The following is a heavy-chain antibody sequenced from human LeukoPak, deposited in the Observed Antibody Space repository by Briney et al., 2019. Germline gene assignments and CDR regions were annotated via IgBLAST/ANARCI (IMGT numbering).Heavy chain of an antibody. CDR3: AELGITMIGGV. CDR2: MSGSDSTI. D-gene: IGHD3-10*02. V-gene: IGHV3-48*03. Sequence: GGSLRLSCEVSGLMFSTYDMNWVRQAPGKGPEWVAFMSGSDSTIQYADSVKGRATISKDNAKNSLYLQMNSLRAEDTAVYYCAELGITMIGGVWGKGTTVTISS. CDR1: GLMFSTYD. J-gene: IGHJ6*04.